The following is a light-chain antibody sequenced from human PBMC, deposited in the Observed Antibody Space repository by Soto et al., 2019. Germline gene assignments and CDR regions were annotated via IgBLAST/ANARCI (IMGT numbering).Light chain of an antibody. CDR3: QSYDSSLSGWV. Sequence: QSALTQPPSVSGAPGQRVTISCTGSSSNIGAGYDVHWYQQLPGTAPKLLIYGNSNRPSRVPDRFSGSKSGTSASLAITGLQAEDEADYYCQSYDSSLSGWVFGGGTQLTVL. J-gene: IGLJ3*02. CDR2: GNS. CDR1: SSNIGAGYD. V-gene: IGLV1-40*01.